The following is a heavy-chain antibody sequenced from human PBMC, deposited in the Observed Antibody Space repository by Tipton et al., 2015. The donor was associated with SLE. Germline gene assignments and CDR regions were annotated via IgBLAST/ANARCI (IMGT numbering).Heavy chain of an antibody. Sequence: TLSLTCIVSGGSISGNYWSWIRQPPGKRLEWIGYIDQIGSANYNPSLQSRVTISVGKSTTQFSLKLTSVTAADSAIYYCARHAYDFWRGFYHHVFDFWGQGTIITVSS. CDR2: IDQIGSA. CDR1: GGSISGNY. D-gene: IGHD3-3*01. J-gene: IGHJ3*01. V-gene: IGHV4-59*08. CDR3: ARHAYDFWRGFYHHVFDF.